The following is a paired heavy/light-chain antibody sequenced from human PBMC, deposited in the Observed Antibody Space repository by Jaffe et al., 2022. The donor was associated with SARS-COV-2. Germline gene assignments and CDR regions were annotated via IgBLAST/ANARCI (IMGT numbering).Light chain of an antibody. CDR2: EVS. J-gene: IGLJ3*02. CDR3: SSYTSSSSWV. V-gene: IGLV2-14*01. CDR1: SSDVGGYNY. Sequence: QSALTQPASVSGSPGQSITISCTGTSSDVGGYNYVSWYQQHPGKAPKLMIYEVSNRPSGVPDRFSGSKSGNTASLTISGLQAEDEADYYCSSYTSSSSWVFGGGTKLTVL.
Heavy chain of an antibody. J-gene: IGHJ4*02. CDR2: ISYDGSNK. CDR1: GFTFSSYA. D-gene: IGHD3-16*02. Sequence: QVQLVESGGGVVQPGRSLRLSCAASGFTFSSYAMHWVRQAPGKGLEWVAVISYDGSNKYYADSVKGRFTISRDNSKNTLYLQMNSLRAEDTAVYYCASGGDYVWGSYPIGYWGQGTLVTVSS. V-gene: IGHV3-30-3*01. CDR3: ASGGDYVWGSYPIGY.